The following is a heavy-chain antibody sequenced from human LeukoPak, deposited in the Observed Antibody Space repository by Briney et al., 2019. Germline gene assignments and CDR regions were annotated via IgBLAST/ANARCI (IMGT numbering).Heavy chain of an antibody. CDR2: INPSGGST. D-gene: IGHD6-19*01. CDR1: GYTFTSYY. CDR3: ARTVPYSGGCRPGRPCWFDP. J-gene: IGHJ5*02. V-gene: IGHV1-46*01. Sequence: ASVKVSCKASGYTFTSYYMHWVRQAPGQGLEWMGIINPSGGSTSYAQKFQGRVTMTRDTSTSTVYMELSSLRSEDTAVYYCARTVPYSGGCRPGRPCWFDPWGQGTLVTVSS.